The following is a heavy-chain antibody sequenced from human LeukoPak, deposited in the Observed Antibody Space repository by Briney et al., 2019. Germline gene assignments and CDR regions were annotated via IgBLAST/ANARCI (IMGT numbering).Heavy chain of an antibody. CDR1: GYTFTGYH. Sequence: ASVKVSCKASGYTFTGYHLHWVRQAPGQGLEWMGWINPNSGGTNYAQKFKGRLTMTLDTSISTLYMDLSSLTSDDTAVYYCAREGREYGDYKLDYWGQGTLVTVSS. D-gene: IGHD4-17*01. CDR3: AREGREYGDYKLDY. CDR2: INPNSGGT. V-gene: IGHV1-2*02. J-gene: IGHJ4*02.